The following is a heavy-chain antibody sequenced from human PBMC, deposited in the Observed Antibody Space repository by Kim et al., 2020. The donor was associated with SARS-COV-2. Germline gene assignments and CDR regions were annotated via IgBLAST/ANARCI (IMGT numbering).Heavy chain of an antibody. Sequence: SVKVSCKASGGTFSSYAISWVRQAPGQGLEWMGGIIPIFGTANYAQKFQGRVTITADKSTSTAYMELRSLRSEDTAVYYCAREPGLKYYDSSGYYYSGAFDIWGQGTMVTVSS. CDR2: IIPIFGTA. D-gene: IGHD3-22*01. CDR3: AREPGLKYYDSSGYYYSGAFDI. J-gene: IGHJ3*02. V-gene: IGHV1-69*06. CDR1: GGTFSSYA.